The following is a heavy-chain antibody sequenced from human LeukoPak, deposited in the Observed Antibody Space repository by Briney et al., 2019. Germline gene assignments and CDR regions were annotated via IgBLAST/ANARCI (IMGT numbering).Heavy chain of an antibody. CDR1: GFTFSSYS. V-gene: IGHV3-21*01. Sequence: GGSLRLSCAASGFTFSSYSMNWVRQAPGKELEWVSCISSSSSYIYYADSVKGRFTISRDNAKNSLYLQMNSLRAEDTAVYYCARTNMVRGVILYYYYYYYMDVWGKGTTVTISS. J-gene: IGHJ6*03. CDR3: ARTNMVRGVILYYYYYYYMDV. D-gene: IGHD3-10*01. CDR2: ISSSSSYI.